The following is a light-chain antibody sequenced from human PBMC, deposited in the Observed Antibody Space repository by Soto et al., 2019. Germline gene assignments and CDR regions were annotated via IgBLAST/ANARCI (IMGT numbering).Light chain of an antibody. J-gene: IGLJ1*01. CDR3: CSSGCSHV. CDR2: EVS. CDR1: SSDVGSYNL. Sequence: QSALTQPASVSGSPGQSITISCTGTSSDVGSYNLVSWYQQHPGKAPKVMIYEVSKRPSGVSNRFSGSKSGNTASLTISGLHAEDEAAYYCCSSGCSHVFGPVTKVTDL. V-gene: IGLV2-23*02.